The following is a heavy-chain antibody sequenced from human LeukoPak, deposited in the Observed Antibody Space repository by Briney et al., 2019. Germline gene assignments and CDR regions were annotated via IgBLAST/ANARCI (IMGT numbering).Heavy chain of an antibody. V-gene: IGHV4-31*03. CDR2: IYYSGST. J-gene: IGHJ4*02. CDR1: GGSNSGGDDY. Sequence: SETLSLTCTVSGGSNSGGDDYWSWIRQHPGKGLEWIGYIYYSGSTYYNPSLKSRLTISVDTSKSQFSLRLSSVTAADTAVYYCASRRDRGYDFDYWGQGSIVSVSS. D-gene: IGHD5-12*01. CDR3: ASRRDRGYDFDY.